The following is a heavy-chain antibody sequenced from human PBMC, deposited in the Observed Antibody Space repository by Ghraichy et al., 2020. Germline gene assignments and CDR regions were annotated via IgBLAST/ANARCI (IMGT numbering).Heavy chain of an antibody. J-gene: IGHJ4*02. D-gene: IGHD3-10*01. Sequence: ESLNISCADSGFTFSSYSMNWVRQAPGKGLEWVSSISSSSSYIYYADSVKGRFTISRDNAKNSLYLQMNSLRAEDTAVYYCATATMARGAYDYWGQGTLVTVSS. CDR1: GFTFSSYS. CDR3: ATATMARGAYDY. CDR2: ISSSSSYI. V-gene: IGHV3-21*04.